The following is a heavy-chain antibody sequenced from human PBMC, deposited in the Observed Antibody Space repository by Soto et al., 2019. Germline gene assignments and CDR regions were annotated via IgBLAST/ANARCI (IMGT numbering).Heavy chain of an antibody. D-gene: IGHD3-22*01. CDR3: ARRGPDSSGYYYHFDY. V-gene: IGHV3-11*01. CDR2: ISSSGSTI. Sequence: GGSLRLSCAASGFTFSDYYMSWIRQAPGKGLEWVSYISSSGSTIYYADSVKGRFTISRDNAKNSLYLQMNSLRAEDTAVYYCARRGPDSSGYYYHFDYWGQGTLVTVSS. CDR1: GFTFSDYY. J-gene: IGHJ4*02.